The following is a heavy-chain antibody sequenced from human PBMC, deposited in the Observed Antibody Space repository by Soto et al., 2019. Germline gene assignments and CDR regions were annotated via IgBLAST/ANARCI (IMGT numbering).Heavy chain of an antibody. CDR3: AKNYGDYTYYYYGMDV. CDR2: ISYDVSNK. Sequence: LRLSCAASGFSFTSYGMHWVRQAPGKGLEWVAVISYDVSNKYYADSVKGRFTISRDNSKNTLHLQMNSLRAEDTAVYYCAKNYGDYTYYYYGMDVWGQGTTVTVSS. V-gene: IGHV3-30*18. D-gene: IGHD4-17*01. CDR1: GFSFTSYG. J-gene: IGHJ6*02.